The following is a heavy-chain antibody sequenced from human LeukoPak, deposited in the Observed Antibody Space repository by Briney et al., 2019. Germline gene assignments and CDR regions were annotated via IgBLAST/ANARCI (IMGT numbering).Heavy chain of an antibody. CDR3: ARSPDYYDSSGYPYYFDY. CDR2: INPNSGGT. Sequence: ASLKVSCKASGYTFTGYYMHWVRQAPGQGLEWMGWINPNSGGTNYAQKFQARVTMTRDTSISTAYMELSRLRSDDTAVYYCARSPDYYDSSGYPYYFDYWGQGTLVTVSS. V-gene: IGHV1-2*02. D-gene: IGHD3-22*01. J-gene: IGHJ4*02. CDR1: GYTFTGYY.